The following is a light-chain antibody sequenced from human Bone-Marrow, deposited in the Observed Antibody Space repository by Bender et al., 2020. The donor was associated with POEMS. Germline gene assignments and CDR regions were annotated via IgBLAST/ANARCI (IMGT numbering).Light chain of an antibody. CDR1: ALSKQF. CDR2: KDT. V-gene: IGLV3-25*03. Sequence: SYDLTQPPSVSLSPGQTARITCSGDALSKQFVYWYQQKPGQAPVVVIYKDTERPSGIPERFSGSSSGTTVTLTISGVQAEDEADYYCQVWDSNSDLWVFGGGTKLTVV. J-gene: IGLJ3*02. CDR3: QVWDSNSDLWV.